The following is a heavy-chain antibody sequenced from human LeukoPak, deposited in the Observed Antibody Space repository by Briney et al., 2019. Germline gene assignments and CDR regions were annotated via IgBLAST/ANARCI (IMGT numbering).Heavy chain of an antibody. D-gene: IGHD3-10*01. CDR2: ISAYNGNT. V-gene: IGHV1-18*04. CDR1: GYTFTGYY. CDR3: ARESRYYGSGSYCRY. J-gene: IGHJ4*02. Sequence: ASVKVSCKASGYTFTGYYMHWVRQAPGQGLEWMGWISAYNGNTNYAQKLQGRVTMTTDTSTSTAYMELRSLRSDDTAVYYCARESRYYGSGSYCRYWGQGTLVTVSS.